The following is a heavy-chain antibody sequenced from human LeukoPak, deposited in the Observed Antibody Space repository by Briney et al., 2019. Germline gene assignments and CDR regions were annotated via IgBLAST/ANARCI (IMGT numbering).Heavy chain of an antibody. CDR3: ATFGGSSSSDYFDY. CDR2: ISGSGDNT. J-gene: IGHJ4*02. CDR1: GFTFSSYA. Sequence: GGSLRLSCAASGFTFSSYAMSWVRQAPGKGLEWVSGISGSGDNTYYADSVKGRFTISRDTSKNTLYLQMNSLRAEDTAVYCCATFGGSSSSDYFDYWGQGTLVTVSS. V-gene: IGHV3-23*01. D-gene: IGHD6-6*01.